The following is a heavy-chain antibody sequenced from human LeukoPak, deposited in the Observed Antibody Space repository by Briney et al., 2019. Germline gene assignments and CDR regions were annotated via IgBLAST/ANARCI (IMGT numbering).Heavy chain of an antibody. CDR2: ISSSSSYI. CDR1: GFTFSSYS. D-gene: IGHD3-22*01. Sequence: PGGSLRLSCAASGFTFSSYSMNWVRQAPGKGLEWVSSISSSSSYIYYADSVKGRFTISRDNSKNTLYLQMNSLRAEDTAVYYCAKTPGDSSGYYYYYYYMDVWGKGTTVTVSS. V-gene: IGHV3-21*04. CDR3: AKTPGDSSGYYYYYYYMDV. J-gene: IGHJ6*03.